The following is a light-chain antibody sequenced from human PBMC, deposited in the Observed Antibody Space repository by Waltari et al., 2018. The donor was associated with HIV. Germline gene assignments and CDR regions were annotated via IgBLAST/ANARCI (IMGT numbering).Light chain of an antibody. CDR1: QSVSSY. CDR2: DAS. J-gene: IGKJ2*01. Sequence: ELVLTQSPATLSLSPGSRATLSCRASQSVSSYLAWYQQKPGQAPRLLIYDASNRATGIPARFSASGSGTDFTLTISSLEPEDFAVYYCQQRSYWPPYTFGQGTRLEIK. V-gene: IGKV3-11*01. CDR3: QQRSYWPPYT.